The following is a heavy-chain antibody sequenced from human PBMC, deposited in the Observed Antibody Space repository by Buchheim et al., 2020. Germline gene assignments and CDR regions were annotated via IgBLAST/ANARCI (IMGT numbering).Heavy chain of an antibody. CDR1: GFTFSSYS. D-gene: IGHD2-8*01. CDR3: ARDGNYCTNGVCYAFYNWFDP. V-gene: IGHV3-48*04. Sequence: EVQLVESGGGLVQPGGSLRLSCAASGFTFSSYSMNWVRQAPGKGLEWVSYISSSSSTIYYADSVKGRFTIYRDNAKNSLYLQMNSLRAEDTAVYYCARDGNYCTNGVCYAFYNWFDPWGQGTL. CDR2: ISSSSSTI. J-gene: IGHJ5*02.